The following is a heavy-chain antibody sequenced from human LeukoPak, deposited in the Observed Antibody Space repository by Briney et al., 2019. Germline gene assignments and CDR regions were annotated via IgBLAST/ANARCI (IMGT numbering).Heavy chain of an antibody. CDR2: IDSSSSSI. V-gene: IGHV3-21*01. CDR1: GFTFSTHT. Sequence: GGSLRLSCAASGFTFSTHTMNWVRQAPGKGLEWFSSIDSSSSSIYYADSLKCRFTVSRDNARNSLYLQINSLRAEYTAVYYCVRIPNTAGFPNWLAPWGRGSLVTVSS. D-gene: IGHD2-2*02. CDR3: VRIPNTAGFPNWLAP. J-gene: IGHJ5*02.